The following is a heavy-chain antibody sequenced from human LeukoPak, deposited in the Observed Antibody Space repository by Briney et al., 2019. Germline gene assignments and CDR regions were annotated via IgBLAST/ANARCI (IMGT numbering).Heavy chain of an antibody. Sequence: ASVKVSCKASGYTFTSYAMNWVRQAPGQGLEWMGWINTNTGNPTYAQGFTGRFVFSLDTSVSTAYLQISSLKAEDTGVYYCAREKAVAGVNWFDPWGQGTLVTVSS. CDR1: GYTFTSYA. D-gene: IGHD6-19*01. CDR2: INTNTGNP. V-gene: IGHV7-4-1*02. CDR3: AREKAVAGVNWFDP. J-gene: IGHJ5*02.